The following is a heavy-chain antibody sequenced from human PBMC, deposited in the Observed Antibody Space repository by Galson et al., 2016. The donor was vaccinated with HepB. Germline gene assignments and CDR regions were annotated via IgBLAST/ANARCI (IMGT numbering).Heavy chain of an antibody. Sequence: SLRLSCAASGFTFDNYAMHWVRQAPGKGLEWVSGISWNSYRADYADSVKGRFTISRDNARKSLYLQMNSLRPEDTAFYYCTKDISPMNRGPGPAGFFDYWGQGSLVTVSS. V-gene: IGHV3-9*01. J-gene: IGHJ4*02. CDR3: TKDISPMNRGPGPAGFFDY. CDR1: GFTFDNYA. CDR2: ISWNSYRA. D-gene: IGHD3-10*01.